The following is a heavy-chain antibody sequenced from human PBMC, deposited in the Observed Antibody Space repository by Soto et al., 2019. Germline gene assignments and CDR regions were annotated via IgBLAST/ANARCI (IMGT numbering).Heavy chain of an antibody. Sequence: PSQTLSLTCVISGDSVSSNSAAWNWIRQSPSRGLEWLGRTYYRSKWYNDYAVSVKSRITINPDTSKNQFSLQLNSVTPEDTAVYYCASGSTPAKKGDAFDIWGQGTMVTVSS. CDR2: TYYRSKWYN. V-gene: IGHV6-1*01. CDR1: GDSVSSNSAA. J-gene: IGHJ3*02. D-gene: IGHD2-2*01. CDR3: ASGSTPAKKGDAFDI.